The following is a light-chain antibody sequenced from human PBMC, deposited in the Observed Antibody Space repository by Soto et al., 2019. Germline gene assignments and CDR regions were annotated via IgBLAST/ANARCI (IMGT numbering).Light chain of an antibody. V-gene: IGKV3-11*01. Sequence: EIVLTQSPATLSLSPGDTATLSCRASQYVSNYLAWYQQKPGQAPRLLLYDASNRATGIPNTFSGRGSGTDFTLTISSLEPEDSAAYYCQQRSDWPLTFGGGTKVVIK. CDR2: DAS. CDR1: QYVSNY. CDR3: QQRSDWPLT. J-gene: IGKJ4*01.